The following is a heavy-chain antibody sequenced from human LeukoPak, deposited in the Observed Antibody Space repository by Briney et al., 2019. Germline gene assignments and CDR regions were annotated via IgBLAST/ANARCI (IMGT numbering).Heavy chain of an antibody. CDR1: GGTFSSYA. CDR3: AREQVAAQNFDY. J-gene: IGHJ4*02. D-gene: IGHD2-15*01. CDR2: IIPILGIA. Sequence: EASVKVSCKASGGTFSSYAISWVRQAPGQGLEWMGRIIPILGIANYAQKFQGRVTITADKSTSAAYMELSSLRSEGTAVYYCAREQVAAQNFDYWGQGTLVTVSS. V-gene: IGHV1-69*04.